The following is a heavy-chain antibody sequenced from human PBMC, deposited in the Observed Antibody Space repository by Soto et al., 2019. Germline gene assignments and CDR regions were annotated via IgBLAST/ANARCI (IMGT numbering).Heavy chain of an antibody. Sequence: QVQLQESGPGLVKPSQTLSLTCTVSGGSISSGDYYWSWIRQHPGKGLEWIGYIYYSGSTYYNPSLESRFTISGDTSKNQFSLKLSSVTAADTAVYYCARWWSGSRQGFDPWGQGTLVTVSS. CDR1: GGSISSGDYY. CDR2: IYYSGST. CDR3: ARWWSGSRQGFDP. V-gene: IGHV4-31*03. D-gene: IGHD3-3*01. J-gene: IGHJ5*02.